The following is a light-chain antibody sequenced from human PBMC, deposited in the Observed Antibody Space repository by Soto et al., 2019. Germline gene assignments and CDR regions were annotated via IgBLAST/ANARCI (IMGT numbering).Light chain of an antibody. Sequence: VMTQFPATLSVSPGERVTLSCRASQSVGNSLAWYRQKPGQAPRLLVYGASTRATGIPARISGSGSGTEFTLTISSLQSEDFAFYYCLQYNKWPPWTFGQGTKVDIK. CDR3: LQYNKWPPWT. CDR2: GAS. V-gene: IGKV3-15*01. CDR1: QSVGNS. J-gene: IGKJ1*01.